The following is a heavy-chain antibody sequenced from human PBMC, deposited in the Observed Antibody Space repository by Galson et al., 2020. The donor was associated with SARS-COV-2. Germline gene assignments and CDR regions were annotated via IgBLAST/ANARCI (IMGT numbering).Heavy chain of an antibody. CDR2: INHSGST. V-gene: IGHV4-34*01. D-gene: IGHD6-13*01. J-gene: IGHJ6*02. Sequence: ASETLSLTCAVSGGSFSGYYWSWIRQPPGKGLEWIGEINHSGSTNYNPSLKSRVTISVDTSKNQFSLKLSSVTAADTAVYYCARGRYSSSWYGPYYGMDVWGQGTTVTVSS. CDR1: GGSFSGYY. CDR3: ARGRYSSSWYGPYYGMDV.